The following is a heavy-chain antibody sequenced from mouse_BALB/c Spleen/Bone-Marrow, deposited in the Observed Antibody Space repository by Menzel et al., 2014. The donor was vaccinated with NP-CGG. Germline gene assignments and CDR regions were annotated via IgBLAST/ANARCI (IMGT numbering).Heavy chain of an antibody. D-gene: IGHD2-14*01. CDR1: GYTFTDYY. CDR2: IYPGNGNT. J-gene: IGHJ3*01. Sequence: VKLVESGAELARPGASVELSCKASGYTFTDYYINWVRRRTGQGLEWIGEIYPGNGNTYYNEKFKGKATLTADKSSSTAYMQRSSLTSEDSAVYFCARGGYYRYDGFAYWGQGTLVTVSA. CDR3: ARGGYYRYDGFAY. V-gene: IGHV1-77*01.